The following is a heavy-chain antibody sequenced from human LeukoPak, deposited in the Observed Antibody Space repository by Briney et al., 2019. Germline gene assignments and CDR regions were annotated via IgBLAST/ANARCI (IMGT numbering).Heavy chain of an antibody. CDR2: IYYSGST. CDR1: GGSISGSSYY. Sequence: SETLSLTCTVSGGSISGSSYYWGWIRQPPGKGLEWIGSIYYSGSTYYNPSLKSRVTVSVDTSKNQFSLKLSSVTAADTAVYYCARQPRAPQWLVLIWGQGTLVTVSS. CDR3: ARQPRAPQWLVLI. J-gene: IGHJ4*02. V-gene: IGHV4-39*01. D-gene: IGHD6-19*01.